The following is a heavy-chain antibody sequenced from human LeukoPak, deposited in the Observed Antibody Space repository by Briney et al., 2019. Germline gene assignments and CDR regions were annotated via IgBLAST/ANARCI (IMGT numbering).Heavy chain of an antibody. D-gene: IGHD3-22*01. J-gene: IGHJ4*02. CDR2: ISAYNGNT. Sequence: ASVKVSCMASGYTFTSYGISWVRQAPGQGLEWMGWISAYNGNTNYAQKLQGRVTMTTDTSTSTAYMELRSLRSDDTAVYYCARDRFYYDSSGYYDYWGQGTLVTVSS. CDR1: GYTFTSYG. V-gene: IGHV1-18*01. CDR3: ARDRFYYDSSGYYDY.